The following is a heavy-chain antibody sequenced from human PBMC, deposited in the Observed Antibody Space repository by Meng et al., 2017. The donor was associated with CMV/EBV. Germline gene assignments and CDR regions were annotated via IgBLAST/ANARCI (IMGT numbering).Heavy chain of an antibody. CDR3: AREIVVVPAAIDNWFDP. CDR1: GGSLSSSS. D-gene: IGHD2-2*02. Sequence: ESGPGLLKPSVTLSLTCTVSGGSLSSSSWRWIRRRAGKGLEWIGRIYTSGSTNYNPSLKSRVTMSVDTSKKQFSLKLSSVTAADTAVYYCAREIVVVPAAIDNWFDPWGQGTLVTVSS. V-gene: IGHV4-4*07. J-gene: IGHJ5*02. CDR2: IYTSGST.